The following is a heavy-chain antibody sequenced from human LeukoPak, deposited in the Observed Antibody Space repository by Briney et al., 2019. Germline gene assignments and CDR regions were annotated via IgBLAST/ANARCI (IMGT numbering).Heavy chain of an antibody. CDR2: INHSGST. CDR1: GFAVSSNY. D-gene: IGHD3-16*02. CDR3: ARAVYVWGSYRLDY. J-gene: IGHJ4*02. V-gene: IGHV4-34*01. Sequence: GSLRLSCAASGFAVSSNYMSWVRQPPGKGLEWIGEINHSGSTNYNPSLKSRVTISVDTSKNQFSLKLSSVTAADTAVYYCARAVYVWGSYRLDYWGQGTLVTVSS.